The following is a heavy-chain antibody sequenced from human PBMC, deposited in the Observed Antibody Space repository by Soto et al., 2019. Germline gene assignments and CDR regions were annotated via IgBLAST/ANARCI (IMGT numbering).Heavy chain of an antibody. D-gene: IGHD3-9*01. Sequence: QITLKESGPTLVKPTQTLTLTCTFSGFSLSTSGVGVGWIRQPPGKALEWLALIYWNDDKRYSPSMKSRLTITKDTSKNQGVLTMTNMYPVDTATYYCAHTKGIDYDILTGYFRWGQGTLVTVS. CDR3: AHTKGIDYDILTGYFR. J-gene: IGHJ4*02. CDR2: IYWNDDK. CDR1: GFSLSTSGVG. V-gene: IGHV2-5*01.